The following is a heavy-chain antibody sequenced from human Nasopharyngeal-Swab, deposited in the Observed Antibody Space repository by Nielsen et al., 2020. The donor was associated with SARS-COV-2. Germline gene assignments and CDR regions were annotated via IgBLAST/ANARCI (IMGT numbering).Heavy chain of an antibody. CDR2: ISSTTPYI. J-gene: IGHJ4*02. V-gene: IGHV3-21*01. Sequence: GGSLRLSCVASGFTFSGYTMNWVRQAPGKGLEWISSISSTTPYIYYADSVKGRFTISRDNAKNSLYLQMNSLRAEDTAVYYCARPRPPFDYWGQGTLVTVSS. CDR3: ARPRPPFDY. CDR1: GFTFSGYT.